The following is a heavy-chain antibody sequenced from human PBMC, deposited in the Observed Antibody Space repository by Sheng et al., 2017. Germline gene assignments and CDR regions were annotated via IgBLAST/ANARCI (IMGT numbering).Heavy chain of an antibody. CDR1: GGSISSSSYY. Sequence: QLQLQESGPGLVKPSETLSLTCTVSGGSISSSSYYWGWIRQPPVKGLEWIGSIYYSGSTYYNPSLKSRVTISVDTSKNQFSLKLSSVTAADTAVYYCARDVSDYYDSSGYYGGAFDIWGQGTMVT. CDR2: IYYSGST. J-gene: IGHJ3*02. CDR3: ARDVSDYYDSSGYYGGAFDI. D-gene: IGHD3-22*01. V-gene: IGHV4-39*07.